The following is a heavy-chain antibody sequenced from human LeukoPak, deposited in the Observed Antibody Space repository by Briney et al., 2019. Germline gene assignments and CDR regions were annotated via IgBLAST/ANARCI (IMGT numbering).Heavy chain of an antibody. CDR1: GYPFTTYG. CDR3: AREWWGYDVLTGDNWFDP. D-gene: IGHD3-9*01. Sequence: EASVKVSCKASGYPFTTYGINWVRQAPGQGLEWMGWISTYNGDTNYAQKFQGRVIMTTDTSTSTAYIELRSLRSDDTASYYCAREWWGYDVLTGDNWFDPWGQGTLVTVSS. CDR2: ISTYNGDT. J-gene: IGHJ5*02. V-gene: IGHV1-18*01.